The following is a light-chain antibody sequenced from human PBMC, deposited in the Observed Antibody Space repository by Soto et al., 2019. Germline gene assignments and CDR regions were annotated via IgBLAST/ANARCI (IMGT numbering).Light chain of an antibody. CDR1: RSLSSSY. V-gene: IGKV3-20*01. CDR3: QHQGT. J-gene: IGKJ2*01. CDR2: AAS. Sequence: EIVLTQSPGTLSLSPGERATLSCRASRSLSSSYVVWYQQKPGQAPRLLIYAASRRATGIPDRFSGSGSATEYTLTISRLEAEDFAVYYCQHQGTFGQGTRLEIK.